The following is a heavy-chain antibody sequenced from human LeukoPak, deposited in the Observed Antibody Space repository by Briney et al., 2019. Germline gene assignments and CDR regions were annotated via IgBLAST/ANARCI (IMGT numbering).Heavy chain of an antibody. CDR3: ARHRTTGTTSYKHRNWFDP. D-gene: IGHD1-7*01. J-gene: IGHJ5*02. Sequence: ASVKVSCKATGYTFTGYYMHWVRQAPGQGLEWMGWINPNSGGTNYAQKFQGRVTMTRDTSISTAYMELSRLRSDDTAVYYCARHRTTGTTSYKHRNWFDPRGQGTLVTVSS. V-gene: IGHV1-2*02. CDR2: INPNSGGT. CDR1: GYTFTGYY.